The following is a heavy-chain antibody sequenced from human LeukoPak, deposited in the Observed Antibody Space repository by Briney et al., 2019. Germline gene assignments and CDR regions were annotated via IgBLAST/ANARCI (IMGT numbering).Heavy chain of an antibody. V-gene: IGHV1-18*01. CDR1: GYTFTSYG. CDR2: ISAYNGNT. CDR3: ARAPNNYAVNWFDP. Sequence: ASVKVSCKASGYTFTSYGISWVRQAPGQGLEWMGWISAYNGNTNYAQKLQGRVTMTTDTSTSTAYMELRSLRSDDTAVYYCARAPNNYAVNWFDPWGQGTLVTVSS. D-gene: IGHD2-2*01. J-gene: IGHJ5*02.